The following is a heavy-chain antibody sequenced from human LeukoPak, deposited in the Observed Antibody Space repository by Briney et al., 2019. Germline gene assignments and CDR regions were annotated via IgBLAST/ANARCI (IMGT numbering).Heavy chain of an antibody. V-gene: IGHV3-21*01. Sequence: GGSLRLSCAASGFTFSSYSMNWVRQAPGKGLEWVSSISSSSSYIYYADSVKGRFTISRDNAGNSLYLQMNSLRAEDTAVYYCARGRVGAAPDYWGQGTLVTVSS. CDR3: ARGRVGAAPDY. D-gene: IGHD1-26*01. J-gene: IGHJ4*02. CDR1: GFTFSSYS. CDR2: ISSSSSYI.